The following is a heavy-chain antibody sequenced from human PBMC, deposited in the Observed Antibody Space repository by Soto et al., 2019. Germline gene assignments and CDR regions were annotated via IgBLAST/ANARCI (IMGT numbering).Heavy chain of an antibody. D-gene: IGHD2-15*01. CDR2: ISSSSSTI. CDR1: GFTFSSYS. J-gene: IGHJ3*02. V-gene: IGHV3-48*01. CDR3: AILPRGGTDACDI. Sequence: EVQLVESGGGLVQPGGSLRLSCAASGFTFSSYSMNWVRQAPGKGLEWVSYISSSSSTIYYADSVKVRFTISRDNAKNSMYLQMNSLRAEDTAVYYCAILPRGGTDACDIWGQGTIVTVSS.